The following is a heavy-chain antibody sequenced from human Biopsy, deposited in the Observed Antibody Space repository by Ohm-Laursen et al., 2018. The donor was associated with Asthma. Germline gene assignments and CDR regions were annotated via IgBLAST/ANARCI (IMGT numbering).Heavy chain of an antibody. CDR1: GFTFSNYG. V-gene: IGHV3-30*18. Sequence: SLRLSCAASGFTFSNYGMHWVRQAPGKGLGWVAVISFDGSNKNYTDSVKGRFTISRDNSRNTLHLQMNSLRAEDTVVYYCAKDVFPGWELRRGPDYWGQGTLVTVSS. D-gene: IGHD1-26*01. CDR2: ISFDGSNK. CDR3: AKDVFPGWELRRGPDY. J-gene: IGHJ4*02.